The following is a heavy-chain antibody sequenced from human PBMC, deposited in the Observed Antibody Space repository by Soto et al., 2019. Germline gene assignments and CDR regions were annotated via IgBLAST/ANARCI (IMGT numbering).Heavy chain of an antibody. V-gene: IGHV3-23*01. CDR3: AKDRQPDKSLAYDY. CDR1: GFIFSEYT. J-gene: IGHJ4*02. D-gene: IGHD3-16*01. CDR2: IYSGGTA. Sequence: EVKFLESGGGLVQPGGSLRLSCKTSGFIFSEYTMSWVRQAPGKGMEWVSAIYSGGTAFYADSVRGRFTISRDNSATTVDLQMNSLRVEDSAIYYCAKDRQPDKSLAYDYWGLGTLVTVSS.